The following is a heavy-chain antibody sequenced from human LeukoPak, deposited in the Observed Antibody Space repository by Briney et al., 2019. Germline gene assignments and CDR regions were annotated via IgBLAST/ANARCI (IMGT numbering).Heavy chain of an antibody. V-gene: IGHV1-2*02. CDR2: INPNSGGT. J-gene: IGHJ4*02. CDR1: GYTFTGYY. CDR3: ARAQGYCSSTSCYLGDMDFDY. D-gene: IGHD2-2*01. Sequence: GASVKVSCKASGYTFTGYYMHWVRQAPGQGLEWMGWINPNSGGTNYAQKFQGRVTMTRDTSISTAYMELSRLRSDDTAVYYCARAQGYCSSTSCYLGDMDFDYWGQGTLVTVSS.